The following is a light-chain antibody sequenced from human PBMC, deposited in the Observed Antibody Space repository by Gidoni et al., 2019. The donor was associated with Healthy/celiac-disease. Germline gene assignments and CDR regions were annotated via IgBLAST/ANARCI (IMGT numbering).Light chain of an antibody. CDR2: AES. Sequence: DIQMTQSPSSLSASVGDRVTITCRASQSISSYLNWYQQKPGKAPNLLIYAESILQSGVPSRFSGSESGTDFTLTISSLQPEDFATYYCQQSYSSPTFGQGTKLEIK. V-gene: IGKV1-39*01. J-gene: IGKJ2*01. CDR1: QSISSY. CDR3: QQSYSSPT.